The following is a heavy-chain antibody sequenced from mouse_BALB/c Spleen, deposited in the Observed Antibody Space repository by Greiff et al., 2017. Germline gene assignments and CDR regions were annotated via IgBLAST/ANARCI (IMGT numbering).Heavy chain of an antibody. J-gene: IGHJ4*01. D-gene: IGHD2-3*01. CDR1: GFTFTDYY. V-gene: IGHV7-3*02. CDR2: IRNKANGYTT. CDR3: ARGMIYDNLYAMDY. Sequence: EVQLVESGGGLVQPGGSLRLSCATSGFTFTDYYMSWVRQPPGKALEWLGFIRNKANGYTTEYSASVKGRFTISSANYHSILYLQMNTLRAEDSATYYYARGMIYDNLYAMDYWGQGTSVTVSA.